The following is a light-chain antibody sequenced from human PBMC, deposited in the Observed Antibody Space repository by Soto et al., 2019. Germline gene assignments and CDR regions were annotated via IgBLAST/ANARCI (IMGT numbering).Light chain of an antibody. CDR1: QSVSTSY. V-gene: IGKV3-20*01. CDR2: GAS. J-gene: IGKJ1*01. Sequence: DIVLTQSPGTLSLSPGETATLSCRASQSVSTSYLAWYQQKPGQAPRLLIFGASSRATGIPDRFIGSGSGTDFTLTISRLEPEDFAVYYCQQYGRSPTTFGQGTKVEIK. CDR3: QQYGRSPTT.